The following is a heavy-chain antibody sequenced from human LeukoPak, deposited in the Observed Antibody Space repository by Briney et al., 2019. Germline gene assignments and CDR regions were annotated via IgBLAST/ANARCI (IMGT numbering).Heavy chain of an antibody. Sequence: SETLSLTCAVYGGSFSGYYWSWIRQPPGKGLEWIGEINHSGSTNYNPSLKSRVTISVDTSKNQFSLKLSSVTAADTAVYYCARVESAGDLGYWGQGTLVTVSS. CDR2: INHSGST. CDR3: ARVESAGDLGY. CDR1: GGSFSGYY. V-gene: IGHV4-34*01. D-gene: IGHD7-27*01. J-gene: IGHJ4*02.